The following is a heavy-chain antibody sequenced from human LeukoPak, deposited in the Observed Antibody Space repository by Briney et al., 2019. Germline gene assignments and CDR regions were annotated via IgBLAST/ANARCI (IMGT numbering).Heavy chain of an antibody. CDR2: IIPILGTA. V-gene: IGHV1-69*13. D-gene: IGHD6-19*01. J-gene: IGHJ4*02. Sequence: AASVKVSCKASGGTFSSYAISWVRQAPGQGLEWMGGIIPILGTANYAQKFQGRVTITADESTSTAYMELSSLRSEDTAVYYCAVGYSSGWYLVPYWGQGTLVTVSS. CDR1: GGTFSSYA. CDR3: AVGYSSGWYLVPY.